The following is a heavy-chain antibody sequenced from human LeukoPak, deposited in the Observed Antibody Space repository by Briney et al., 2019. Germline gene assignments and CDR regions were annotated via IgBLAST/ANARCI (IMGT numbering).Heavy chain of an antibody. D-gene: IGHD1-1*01. CDR2: IKPDGSEK. CDR1: EMTFSSYW. CDR3: ARYCTFRTSSGTKFDY. V-gene: IGHV3-7*01. Sequence: GGSLRLSCTASEMTFSSYWMSWVRQAPGKGLEWVANIKPDGSEKYYLDSVKGRFTFSRDNAKNSLYLQMNSLRAEDTAVYFCARYCTFRTSSGTKFDYWGQGTLVTVSS. J-gene: IGHJ4*02.